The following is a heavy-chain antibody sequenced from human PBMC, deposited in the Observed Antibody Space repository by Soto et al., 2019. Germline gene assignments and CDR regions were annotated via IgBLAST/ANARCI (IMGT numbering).Heavy chain of an antibody. Sequence: PGGSLRLSCAASGFTFSTYGMHWVRQAPGKGLEWVAVISYDGSNKYYADSVKGRFTISRDNSKNTLYLQMNSLRAEDTAVYYCAKDSEVAGTGYFDYWGQGTLVTVSS. CDR3: AKDSEVAGTGYFDY. D-gene: IGHD6-19*01. V-gene: IGHV3-30*18. CDR2: ISYDGSNK. CDR1: GFTFSTYG. J-gene: IGHJ4*02.